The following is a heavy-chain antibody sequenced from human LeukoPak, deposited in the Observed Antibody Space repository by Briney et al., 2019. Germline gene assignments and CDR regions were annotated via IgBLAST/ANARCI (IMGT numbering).Heavy chain of an antibody. Sequence: SETLSLTCTVSGGSISRHYCSWIRQSPGKGLEWLGHVYYNGSSRYNPSVQSRVTMSVDSSKNQFSLKLSSVTAADTAVYYCARVSSEGGANWFDPWGQGTLVTVSS. CDR2: VYYNGSS. D-gene: IGHD3-16*01. J-gene: IGHJ5*02. CDR3: ARVSSEGGANWFDP. CDR1: GGSISRHY. V-gene: IGHV4-59*08.